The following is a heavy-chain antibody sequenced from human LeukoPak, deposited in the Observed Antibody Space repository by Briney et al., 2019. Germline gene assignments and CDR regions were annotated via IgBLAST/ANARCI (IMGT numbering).Heavy chain of an antibody. CDR1: GFTVSSNY. CDR3: ARQGRYSSGWYYFDY. D-gene: IGHD6-19*01. V-gene: IGHV3-53*01. Sequence: PGGSLRLSCAASGFTVSSNYMTWVRQAPGKGLEWVSVIYSGGSTYYADSVKGRFTISRDNSKNTLYLQMNSLRAEDTAVYYCARQGRYSSGWYYFDYWGQGALVTVSS. CDR2: IYSGGST. J-gene: IGHJ4*02.